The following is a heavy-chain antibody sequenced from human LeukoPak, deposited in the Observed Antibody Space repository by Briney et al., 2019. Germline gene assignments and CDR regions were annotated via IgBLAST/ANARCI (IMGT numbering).Heavy chain of an antibody. CDR1: GGSFSGYY. J-gene: IGHJ5*02. V-gene: IGHV4-34*01. CDR3: ARLIDNGVITTWVWFDP. D-gene: IGHD3-16*01. CDR2: INHSGST. Sequence: SETLSLTCAVYGGSFSGYYWSWIRQPPGKGLEWIGEINHSGSTNYNPSLKSRVTISVDTSKNQFSLKLSSVTAADTAVYYCARLIDNGVITTWVWFDPWGQGTLVTVSS.